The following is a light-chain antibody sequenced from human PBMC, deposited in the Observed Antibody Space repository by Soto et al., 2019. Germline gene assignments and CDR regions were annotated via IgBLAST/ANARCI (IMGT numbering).Light chain of an antibody. CDR1: QSISSY. Sequence: DIQMTQSPSSLSASVGDRVTITCRASQSISSYLNWYQQKPGKAPKLLISAASSLQSGVPSRFSGSGSGTDFTLTISNLQPEDFATYYCQQSYSTPFTFGPGTKVDFK. J-gene: IGKJ3*01. CDR2: AAS. V-gene: IGKV1-39*01. CDR3: QQSYSTPFT.